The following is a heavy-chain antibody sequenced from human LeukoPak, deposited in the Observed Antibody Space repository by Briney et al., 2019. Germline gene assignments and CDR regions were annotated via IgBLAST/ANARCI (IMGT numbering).Heavy chain of an antibody. D-gene: IGHD3-10*01. CDR3: ARTYYYGSGGYYFDY. CDR1: GGSISSYY. Sequence: SETLSLTCTVSGGSISSYYWGWPRQPPGKGLEWIGFIYYSGITDYNPSLKSRVTISIDTSKNQFSLKLSSVTAADTAVYYCARTYYYGSGGYYFDYWGQGTLVTVSS. CDR2: IYYSGIT. J-gene: IGHJ4*02. V-gene: IGHV4-59*01.